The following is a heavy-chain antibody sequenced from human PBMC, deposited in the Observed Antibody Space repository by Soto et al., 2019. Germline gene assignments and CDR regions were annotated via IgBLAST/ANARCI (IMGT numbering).Heavy chain of an antibody. Sequence: QVQLQESGPGLVKPSQTLSLTCTVSGGSISSGGYYWSWIRQHPGKGLEWIGYIYYSGSTYYNPPPRSRVTIPVNTSKTQSPLKRSPGTAADTAVYYWARGGIAVHVPYYSYGWDVWAKGTTVTVSS. CDR2: IYYSGST. CDR1: GGSISSGGYY. J-gene: IGHJ6*04. V-gene: IGHV4-31*03. CDR3: ARGGIAVHVPYYSYGWDV. D-gene: IGHD6-19*01.